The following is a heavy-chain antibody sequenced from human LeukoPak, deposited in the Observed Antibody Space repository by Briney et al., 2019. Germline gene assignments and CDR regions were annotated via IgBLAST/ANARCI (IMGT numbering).Heavy chain of an antibody. CDR2: ISGSGDST. J-gene: IGHJ4*02. Sequence: GGSLRLSCAASGFTFSSYAMSWVRQAPGKGLEWVSAISGSGDSTHYADSVKGRFTISRDNSKNTLYLQMNSLRAEDTAVYYCAKAGAVAVVVAIYFDYRGQGTLVTGSS. D-gene: IGHD2-15*01. CDR1: GFTFSSYA. V-gene: IGHV3-23*01. CDR3: AKAGAVAVVVAIYFDY.